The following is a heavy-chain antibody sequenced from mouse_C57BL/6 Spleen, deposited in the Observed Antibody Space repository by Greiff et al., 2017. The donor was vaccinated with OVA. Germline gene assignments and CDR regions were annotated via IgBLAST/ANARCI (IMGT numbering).Heavy chain of an antibody. V-gene: IGHV1-63*01. D-gene: IGHD1-1*01. CDR1: GYTFTNYW. CDR3: ARRGSSYGYYAMDY. Sequence: QVQLQQSGAELVRPETSVKMSCKASGYTFTNYWIGWAKQRPGHGLEWIGDIYPGGGYTNYNEKFKGKATLTADKSSSTAYMQFSSLTSEDSAIYYCARRGSSYGYYAMDYWGQGTSVTVSS. J-gene: IGHJ4*01. CDR2: IYPGGGYT.